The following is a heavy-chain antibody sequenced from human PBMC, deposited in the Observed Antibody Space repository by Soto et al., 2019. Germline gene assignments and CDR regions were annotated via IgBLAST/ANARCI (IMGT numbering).Heavy chain of an antibody. CDR2: IWYDGSNK. V-gene: IGHV3-33*01. Sequence: QVQLVESGGGVVQPGRYLRLFCAASGFTFSSYGMPWVRQAPGKGLEWVAVIWYDGSNKYYADSVKGRFTISRDNSKNTLYLQMNSLRAEDTAVYYCARGLFPRSGSIVGAAGVAFDIWGQGTMVTVSS. CDR1: GFTFSSYG. CDR3: ARGLFPRSGSIVGAAGVAFDI. J-gene: IGHJ3*02. D-gene: IGHD1-26*01.